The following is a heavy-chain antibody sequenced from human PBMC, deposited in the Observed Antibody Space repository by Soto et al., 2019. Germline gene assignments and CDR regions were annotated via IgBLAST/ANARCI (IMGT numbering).Heavy chain of an antibody. Sequence: QVQLVQSGAEVKKPGSSVKVSCKASGGTFSSYAISWVRQAPGQGLEWMGGIIPIFGTANYAQKFQGRVAITAGESTSTAYMVLSSLRSEYTAVYYCARENRSSDYDILSGYYIYYGMDVWGQGTTVTVSS. CDR2: IIPIFGTA. D-gene: IGHD3-9*01. V-gene: IGHV1-69*01. J-gene: IGHJ6*02. CDR1: GGTFSSYA. CDR3: ARENRSSDYDILSGYYIYYGMDV.